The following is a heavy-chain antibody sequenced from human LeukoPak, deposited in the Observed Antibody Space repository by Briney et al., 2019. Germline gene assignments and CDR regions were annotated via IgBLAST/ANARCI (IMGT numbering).Heavy chain of an antibody. Sequence: PGGSLRLSCANSGFTFSRFAMSWVRQAPGKGLEWVSTISTSGASTYYADSVRGRFTISRDNSKNTLYLQMKSLRAEDTAVYYCAKDWKDYGDFHDFDVWGQGTMVTVSS. CDR2: ISTSGAST. D-gene: IGHD4-17*01. V-gene: IGHV3-23*01. CDR1: GFTFSRFA. J-gene: IGHJ3*01. CDR3: AKDWKDYGDFHDFDV.